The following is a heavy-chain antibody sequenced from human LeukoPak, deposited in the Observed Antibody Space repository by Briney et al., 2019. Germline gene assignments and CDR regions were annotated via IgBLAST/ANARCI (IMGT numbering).Heavy chain of an antibody. CDR2: IIPILGIA. V-gene: IGHV1-69*04. D-gene: IGHD1-14*01. J-gene: IGHJ5*02. CDR1: GGTFSSYA. CDR3: ARVLNHRGFDP. Sequence: SVKVSCKASGGTFSSYAISWVRQAPGQGLEWMGRIIPILGIANYAQKFQGRVTITADKSTSTAYMELGSLRSEDTAVYYCARVLNHRGFDPWGQGTLVTVSS.